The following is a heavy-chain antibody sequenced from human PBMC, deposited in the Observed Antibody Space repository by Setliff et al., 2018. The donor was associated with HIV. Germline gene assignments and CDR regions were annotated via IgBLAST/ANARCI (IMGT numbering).Heavy chain of an antibody. V-gene: IGHV3-30*02. J-gene: IGHJ3*02. CDR2: IRNDGSYR. Sequence: PGGSLRLSCAASGFTFSSYGMYWVRQAPGKGLEWVAFIRNDGSYRYYVDSVKGRFTISRDNSKNTMFLQMNSLRVEDTAIYYCAKMHTAMDPDTFDIWGQGTMVTVSS. CDR1: GFTFSSYG. CDR3: AKMHTAMDPDTFDI. D-gene: IGHD5-18*01.